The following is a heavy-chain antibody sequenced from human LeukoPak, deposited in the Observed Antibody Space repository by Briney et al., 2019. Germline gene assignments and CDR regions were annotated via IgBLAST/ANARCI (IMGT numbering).Heavy chain of an antibody. D-gene: IGHD2-2*01. Sequence: SETLSLTCAVYGGSFSGYYWSWIRQPPGKGLEWIGEINHSGSTNYNPSLNSRVTISVDTSKNQFSLKLSSVTAADTAVYYCARYHVRNRGVNWFDPWGQGTLVTVSS. V-gene: IGHV4-34*01. CDR1: GGSFSGYY. J-gene: IGHJ5*02. CDR3: ARYHVRNRGVNWFDP. CDR2: INHSGST.